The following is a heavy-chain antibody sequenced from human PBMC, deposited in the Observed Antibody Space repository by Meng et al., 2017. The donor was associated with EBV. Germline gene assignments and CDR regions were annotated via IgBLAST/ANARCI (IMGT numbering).Heavy chain of an antibody. CDR1: GGPFRSDA. D-gene: IGHD3-10*01. CDR3: ASESGRGFTPDF. J-gene: IGHJ4*02. CDR2: LIPMSGAP. V-gene: IGHV1-69*01. Sequence: QVQVEHAGAEVKRPGSPVKISCKTSGGPFRSDAVSWGRQGPGQGLEWLGGLIPMSGAPHYAQKFQDRVTITADEYTRTHYMELSSLRSDDTAMYYCASESGRGFTPDFWGQGTLVTVSS.